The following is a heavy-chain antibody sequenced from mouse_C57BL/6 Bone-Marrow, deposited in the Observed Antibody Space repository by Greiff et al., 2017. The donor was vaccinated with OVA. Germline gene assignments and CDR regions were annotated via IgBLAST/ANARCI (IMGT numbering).Heavy chain of an antibody. CDR3: ARDSSGYVCFDY. D-gene: IGHD3-2*02. CDR1: GYTFTSYW. CDR2: IHPNSGST. V-gene: IGHV1-64*01. Sequence: QVHVKQPGAELVKPGASVKLSCKASGYTFTSYWMHWVKQRPGQGLEWIGMIHPNSGSTNYNEKFKSKATLTVDKSSSTAYMQLSSLTSEDSAVYYCARDSSGYVCFDYWGQGTTLTVSS. J-gene: IGHJ2*01.